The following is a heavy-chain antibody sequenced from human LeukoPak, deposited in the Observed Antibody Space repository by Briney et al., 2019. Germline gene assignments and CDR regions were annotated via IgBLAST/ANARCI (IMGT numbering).Heavy chain of an antibody. Sequence: PPGGSLRLSCAASGFTFSSYAMSWVRQAPRKGLEWVSSISGSGDSTYYADSVKGRFTISRDNSKNTLYLQLNSLRAEDTAVYYCAKSRSSEARAGSNYWGQGTLVTVSS. V-gene: IGHV3-23*01. J-gene: IGHJ4*02. D-gene: IGHD6-6*01. CDR2: ISGSGDST. CDR3: AKSRSSEARAGSNY. CDR1: GFTFSSYA.